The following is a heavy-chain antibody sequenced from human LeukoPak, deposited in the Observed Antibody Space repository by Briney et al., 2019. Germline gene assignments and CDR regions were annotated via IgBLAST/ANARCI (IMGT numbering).Heavy chain of an antibody. V-gene: IGHV3-30*18. D-gene: IGHD1-26*01. CDR1: GFTFSSYG. CDR3: AKDKGDSGSYHSPYYFDY. J-gene: IGHJ4*02. CDR2: ISYDGSNK. Sequence: GGSLRLSCAASGFTFSSYGMHWVRQAPGKGLEWVAVISYDGSNKYYADSVKGRFTISRDNSKNTLYLQMNSLRAEDTAVYHCAKDKGDSGSYHSPYYFDYWGQGTLVTVSS.